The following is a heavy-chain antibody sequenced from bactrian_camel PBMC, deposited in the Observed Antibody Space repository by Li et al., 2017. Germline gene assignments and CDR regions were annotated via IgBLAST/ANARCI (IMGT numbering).Heavy chain of an antibody. V-gene: IGHV3S1*01. CDR3: TKDSSYGTRNWVQST. J-gene: IGHJ6*01. CDR2: INGGGGGT. Sequence: HVQLVESGGGLVQPGGALRLSCAASGFTFSSYGMNWVRQAPGKGLEWVSVINGGGGGTDCTDSVKGRFTISRDNAKNTLYLQLDSLKTEDTAMYYCTKDSSYGTRNWVQSTRGQGTQVTVTS. D-gene: IGHD3*01. CDR1: GFTFSSYG.